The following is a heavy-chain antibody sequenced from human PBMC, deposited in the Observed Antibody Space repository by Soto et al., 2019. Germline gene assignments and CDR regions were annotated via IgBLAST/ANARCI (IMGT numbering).Heavy chain of an antibody. CDR3: AKDYGLLYGAPYYMAV. CDR1: TVSRNS. CDR2: IIPIFGTA. V-gene: IGHV1-69*01. J-gene: IGHJ6*03. D-gene: IGHD3-10*01. Sequence: TVSRNSIGCGGHPTRQGLEWMGGIIPIFGTANYAQKFQGRVTMTADESTSTAYMELSSLRAEDTAVYYCAKDYGLLYGAPYYMAVWVKRTSVTVS.